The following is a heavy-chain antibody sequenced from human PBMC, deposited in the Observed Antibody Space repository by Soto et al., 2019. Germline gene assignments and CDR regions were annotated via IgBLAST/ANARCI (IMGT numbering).Heavy chain of an antibody. D-gene: IGHD5-18*01. CDR3: ARRYGKNAFDI. Sequence: SETLSLTCTVSGGSISSYYWSWIRQHPGKGLEWIGYIYYSGSTNYNPSLKSRVTISVDTSKNQFSLKLSSVTAADTAVYYCARRYGKNAFDIWGQGTMVTVSS. CDR2: IYYSGST. J-gene: IGHJ3*02. V-gene: IGHV4-59*01. CDR1: GGSISSYY.